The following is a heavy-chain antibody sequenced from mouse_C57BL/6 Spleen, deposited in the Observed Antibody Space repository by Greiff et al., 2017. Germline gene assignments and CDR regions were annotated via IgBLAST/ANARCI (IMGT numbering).Heavy chain of an antibody. J-gene: IGHJ4*01. CDR1: GYSITSGYY. CDR2: ISYDGSN. V-gene: IGHV3-6*01. CDR3: AGLMDY. Sequence: EVQLQQSGPGLVKPSQSLSLTCSVTGYSITSGYYWNWIRQFPGNKLEWMGYISYDGSNNYNPSLKNRISITRDTSKNQFFLKLNSVTTEDTATYYCAGLMDYWGQGTSVTVSS.